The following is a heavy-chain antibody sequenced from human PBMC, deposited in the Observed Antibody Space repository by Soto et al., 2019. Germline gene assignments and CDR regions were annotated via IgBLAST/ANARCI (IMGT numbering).Heavy chain of an antibody. D-gene: IGHD2-15*01. CDR1: GFTFSSYG. CDR2: IWYDGSNK. Sequence: QVQLVESGGGVVQPGRSLRLSCAASGFTFSSYGMHWVRQAPGKGLEWVAVIWYDGSNKYYADSVKGRFTISRDNSKNTLYLQMNSLRAEDTAVYYCARDHPYCSGGSCYYYFDYWGQGTLVTVSS. J-gene: IGHJ4*02. V-gene: IGHV3-33*01. CDR3: ARDHPYCSGGSCYYYFDY.